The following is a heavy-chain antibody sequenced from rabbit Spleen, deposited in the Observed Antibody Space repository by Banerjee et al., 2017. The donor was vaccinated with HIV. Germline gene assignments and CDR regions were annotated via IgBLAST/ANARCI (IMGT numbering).Heavy chain of an antibody. CDR1: GFDFSGYYL. CDR2: IRGGSIGYT. V-gene: IGHV1S45*01. D-gene: IGHD6-1*01. CDR3: ARDAGSYDYIDGYFSL. J-gene: IGHJ4*01. Sequence: QEQLKESGGGLVQPGGSLKLSCKASGFDFSGYYLSWVRQAPGKGLEWIACIRGGSIGYTYYANWAKGQFTISRTSSTTVTLQMTSLTAADTATYFCARDAGSYDYIDGYFSLWGPGTLVTVS.